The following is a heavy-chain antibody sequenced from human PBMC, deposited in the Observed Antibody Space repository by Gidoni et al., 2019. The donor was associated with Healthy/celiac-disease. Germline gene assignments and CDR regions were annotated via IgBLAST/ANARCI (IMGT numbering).Heavy chain of an antibody. Sequence: EVQLVESGGGLVQPGGSPRLSCSASGFTFSSYAMHWVRQAPGKGLEYVSAISSNGGSTYYADSVKGRFTISRDNSKNTLYLQMSSLRAEDTAVYYCVKGYDILTGYYGQWGDAFDIWGQGTMVTVSS. J-gene: IGHJ3*02. CDR2: ISSNGGST. D-gene: IGHD3-9*01. CDR3: VKGYDILTGYYGQWGDAFDI. V-gene: IGHV3-64D*08. CDR1: GFTFSSYA.